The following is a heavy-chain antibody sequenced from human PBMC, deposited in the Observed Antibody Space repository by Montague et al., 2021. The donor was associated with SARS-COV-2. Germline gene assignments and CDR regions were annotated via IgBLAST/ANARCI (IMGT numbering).Heavy chain of an antibody. CDR3: ARYYALGNYGFDL. J-gene: IGHJ3*01. D-gene: IGHD3/OR15-3a*01. V-gene: IGHV3-74*01. CDR1: GFTLSSYW. Sequence: SPRLSCAASGFTLSSYWMHWVRQAPGKGLVWVSRINSDGSNTNYADSVKGRFTISRDNAKNTLYLQMISLRAEDTAVYYCARYYALGNYGFDLWGQGTMVTVSS. CDR2: INSDGSNT.